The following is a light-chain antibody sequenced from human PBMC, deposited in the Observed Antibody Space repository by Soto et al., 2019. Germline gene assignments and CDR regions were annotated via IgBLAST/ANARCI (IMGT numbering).Light chain of an antibody. J-gene: IGKJ1*01. Sequence: EIVLTQSPATLSLSPGERATLSCRASQSVSSYLAWYQQKPGQAPRLLIYDASNRATGIPARFSGSGPGTDFTLTISSLEPEDFAVYYCQQRSNWWTFGQGTKVEIK. V-gene: IGKV3-11*01. CDR2: DAS. CDR3: QQRSNWWT. CDR1: QSVSSY.